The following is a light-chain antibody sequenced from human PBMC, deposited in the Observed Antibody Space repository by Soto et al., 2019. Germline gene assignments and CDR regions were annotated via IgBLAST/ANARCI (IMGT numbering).Light chain of an antibody. CDR3: CSYAGSYTLRV. CDR1: SSDVGGYNY. V-gene: IGLV2-11*01. Sequence: QSVLTQPRSVSGSPGQSVTISCTGTSSDVGGYNYVSWYQHHPGKAPKLMIYDVSKRPSGVPDRFSGSKSGNTASLTISGLQAEDEADYYCCSYAGSYTLRVFGGGTQLTVL. CDR2: DVS. J-gene: IGLJ3*02.